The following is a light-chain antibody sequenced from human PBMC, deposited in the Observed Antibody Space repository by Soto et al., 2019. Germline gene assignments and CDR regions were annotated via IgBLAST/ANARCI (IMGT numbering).Light chain of an antibody. J-gene: IGKJ1*01. CDR2: AAS. CDR3: QQTYNTPQT. V-gene: IGKV1-39*01. CDR1: QSISKY. Sequence: TQSPATLSLSPGDRVTLSCRASQSISKYLNWYQQKPGKAPKVLMYAASSLQSGVPSRFSGSGSGTDFTLTINSLQPEDFATYFCQQTYNTPQTFGQGTKVEIK.